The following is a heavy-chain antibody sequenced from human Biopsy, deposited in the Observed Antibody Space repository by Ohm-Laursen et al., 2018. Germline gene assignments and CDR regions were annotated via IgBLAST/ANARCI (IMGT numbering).Heavy chain of an antibody. J-gene: IGHJ1*01. D-gene: IGHD3-9*01. CDR3: ATKLTGYFHH. CDR2: NIPILGTG. Sequence: SVKVSCKASGGTFSNYGVNWVRQAPGQGLEWLGGNIPILGTGNYAQKFQDRVTVAADTSTSTATMELRSLRSDDTAVYYCATKLTGYFHHWGRGTLVIVSS. CDR1: GGTFSNYG. V-gene: IGHV1-69*06.